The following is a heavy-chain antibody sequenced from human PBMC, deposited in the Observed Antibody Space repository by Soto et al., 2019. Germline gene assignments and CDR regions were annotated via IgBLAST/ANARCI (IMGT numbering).Heavy chain of an antibody. J-gene: IGHJ4*01. CDR2: IKQDGSEK. V-gene: IGHV3-7*01. D-gene: IGHD2-2*02. CDR1: GFSFSNYC. Sequence: GGSLRLPCAASGFSFSNYCYSWVRQPPGKGLQWVINIKQDGSEKYYMDSVRGRFTVSRDNAKNSLYLQMNSLRAEDTAVYFCARVAYTYGWIYDYWGQGSLVTVSS. CDR3: ARVAYTYGWIYDY.